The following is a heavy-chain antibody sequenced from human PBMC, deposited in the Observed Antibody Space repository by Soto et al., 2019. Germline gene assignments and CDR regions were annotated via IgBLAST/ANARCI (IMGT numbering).Heavy chain of an antibody. Sequence: EVHLMESGGGWVQPGRSLRLSCAASGFTFDNYAMHWVRQAPGKGLEWVSGISWNSGNIGYADSVKGRFTISRDNSKNTLYLQMNSLRPEDTAVYYCAKGGGFSFGTNDAFDIWGQGTMVTVSS. CDR3: AKGGGFSFGTNDAFDI. J-gene: IGHJ3*02. D-gene: IGHD3-3*01. V-gene: IGHV3-9*01. CDR1: GFTFDNYA. CDR2: ISWNSGNI.